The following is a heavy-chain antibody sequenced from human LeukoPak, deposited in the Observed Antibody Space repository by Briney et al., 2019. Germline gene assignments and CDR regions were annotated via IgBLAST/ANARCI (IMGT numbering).Heavy chain of an antibody. V-gene: IGHV1-46*01. Sequence: ASVKVSCKASGYTFTSYYMHWVRQAPGQGLEWMGIINPSGGSTSYAQKFQGRVTMTRDTSTSTVYMELSSLRSEDTAVYYCARAKVLRYFDWTYYYYMDVWGKGTTVTVSS. D-gene: IGHD3-9*01. CDR3: ARAKVLRYFDWTYYYYMDV. CDR2: INPSGGST. CDR1: GYTFTSYY. J-gene: IGHJ6*03.